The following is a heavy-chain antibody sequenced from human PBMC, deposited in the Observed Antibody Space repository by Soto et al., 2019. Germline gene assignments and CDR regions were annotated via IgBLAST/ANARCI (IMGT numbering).Heavy chain of an antibody. CDR1: GFTVSRNY. V-gene: IGHV3-66*01. CDR3: ACTPGITIFGVVSEGAFDI. CDR2: IYSGGST. D-gene: IGHD3-3*01. J-gene: IGHJ3*02. Sequence: GGSLRLSCAASGFTVSRNYMSWVRQAPGKGLEWVSVIYSGGSTYYADSVKGRFTISRDNSKNTLYLQMNSLRAEDTAVYYCACTPGITIFGVVSEGAFDIWGQGTMVTVSS.